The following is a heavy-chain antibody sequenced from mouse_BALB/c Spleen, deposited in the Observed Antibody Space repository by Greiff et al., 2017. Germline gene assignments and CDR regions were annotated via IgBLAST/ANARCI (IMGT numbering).Heavy chain of an antibody. Sequence: EVQLQQSGAELVKPGASVKLSCTASGFNIKDTYMHWVKQRPEQGLEWIGRIDPANGNTKYDPKFQGKATITADTSSNTAYLQLSSLTSEDTAVYYCALITPLSMDYWGQGTSVTVSS. D-gene: IGHD2-4*01. CDR3: ALITPLSMDY. V-gene: IGHV14-3*02. CDR2: IDPANGNT. CDR1: GFNIKDTY. J-gene: IGHJ4*01.